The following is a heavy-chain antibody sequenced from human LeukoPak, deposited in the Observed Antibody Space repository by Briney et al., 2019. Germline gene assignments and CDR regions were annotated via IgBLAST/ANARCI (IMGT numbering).Heavy chain of an antibody. D-gene: IGHD1-26*01. CDR3: ARVGYSGSYSTHFDY. Sequence: GSLRLSCAASGLTFSSYWMHWVRQAPGKGLVWVSRINSDGSSTSYADSVKGRFTISRDNAKNTLYLQMNSLRAEDTAVYYCARVGYSGSYSTHFDYWGQGTLVTVSS. CDR2: INSDGSST. CDR1: GLTFSSYW. J-gene: IGHJ4*02. V-gene: IGHV3-74*01.